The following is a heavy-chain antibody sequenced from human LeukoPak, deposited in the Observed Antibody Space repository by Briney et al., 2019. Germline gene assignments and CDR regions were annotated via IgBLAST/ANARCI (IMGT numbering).Heavy chain of an antibody. CDR1: GLTLSTAW. J-gene: IGHJ4*02. Sequence: GGSLRLSCTASGLTLSTAWMSWVRQAPGKGLEWVGRIKSKTEGGTTDYAAPVKGRFTISIDDSKNTLYLQMNGLTTGDTAVYYCAKYDIGWNFGSWGQGTLVTVSS. D-gene: IGHD6-19*01. V-gene: IGHV3-15*01. CDR3: AKYDIGWNFGS. CDR2: IKSKTEGGTT.